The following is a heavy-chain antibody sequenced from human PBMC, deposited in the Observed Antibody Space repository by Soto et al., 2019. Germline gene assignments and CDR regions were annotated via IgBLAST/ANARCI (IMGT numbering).Heavy chain of an antibody. J-gene: IGHJ6*02. CDR3: AKDYEGGMDV. D-gene: IGHD3-16*01. CDR1: GFTFSSYG. CDR2: ISYDGSNK. Sequence: QVQLVESGGGVVQPGRSLRLSCAASGFTFSSYGMHWVRQAPGKGLEWVAVISYDGSNKYYADSVKGRFTISRDNSKNTLYLQMNSLRAEDTAVYYCAKDYEGGMDVRGQGTTVTVSS. V-gene: IGHV3-30*18.